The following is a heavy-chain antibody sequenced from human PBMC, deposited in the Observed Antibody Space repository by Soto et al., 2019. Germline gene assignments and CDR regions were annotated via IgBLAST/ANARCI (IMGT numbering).Heavy chain of an antibody. CDR2: IIPIFGTA. Sequence: SVKVSCKASGGTFSTSAISWVRQAPGQGLEWMGGIIPIFGTAKYAQKFQGRVTITADESTSTAYMELSSLRSEDTAVYYCARAMLGVILSGGRDAFDTWGQGTMVTV. V-gene: IGHV1-69*13. D-gene: IGHD3-16*01. CDR1: GGTFSTSA. J-gene: IGHJ3*02. CDR3: ARAMLGVILSGGRDAFDT.